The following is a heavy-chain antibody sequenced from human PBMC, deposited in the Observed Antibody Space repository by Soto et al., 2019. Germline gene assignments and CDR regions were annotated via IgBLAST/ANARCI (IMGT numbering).Heavy chain of an antibody. Sequence: GGSLRLSCAASGFTFSSYWMHWVRQAPGKGLVWVSRINSGGSSTSYADSVKGRFTISRDNAKNTLYLQMNSLRAEDTAVYYCARDPVAGVIDYWGQRTLVTVSS. CDR1: GFTFSSYW. CDR2: INSGGSST. CDR3: ARDPVAGVIDY. D-gene: IGHD6-19*01. V-gene: IGHV3-74*01. J-gene: IGHJ4*02.